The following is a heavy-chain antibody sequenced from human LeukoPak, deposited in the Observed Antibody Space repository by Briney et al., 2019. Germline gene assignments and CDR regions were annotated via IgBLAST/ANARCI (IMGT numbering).Heavy chain of an antibody. CDR1: GYTFTSYY. CDR3: ALISGYDHIDY. J-gene: IGHJ4*02. D-gene: IGHD5-12*01. CDR2: INPSGGST. Sequence: AASVKVSCKASGYTFTSYYMHWVRQAPGQGLEWMGIINPSGGSTSYAQKFQGRVTMTRDMSTSTVYMELSSLRSEDTAVYYCALISGYDHIDYWGQGTLVTVSS. V-gene: IGHV1-46*01.